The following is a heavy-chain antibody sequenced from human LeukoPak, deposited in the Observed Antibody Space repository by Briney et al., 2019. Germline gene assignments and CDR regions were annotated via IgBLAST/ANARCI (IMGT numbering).Heavy chain of an antibody. V-gene: IGHV3-21*01. CDR3: ARDLGAIHQLAKYYFDY. Sequence: PGGSLRLSCAASGFTFSSYAMHWVRQAPGKGLEWVSSISSSSSYIYYADSVKGRFTISRDNAKNSLYLQMNSLRAEDTAVYYCARDLGAIHQLAKYYFDYWGQGTLVTVSS. CDR1: GFTFSSYA. J-gene: IGHJ4*02. D-gene: IGHD3-16*01. CDR2: ISSSSSYI.